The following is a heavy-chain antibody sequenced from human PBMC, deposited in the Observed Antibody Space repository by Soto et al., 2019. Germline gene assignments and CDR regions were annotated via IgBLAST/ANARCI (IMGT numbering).Heavy chain of an antibody. D-gene: IGHD2-15*01. V-gene: IGHV3-74*01. CDR2: INTDGSNT. CDR3: AREFCSGGNCYTYYFDP. Sequence: GGSLRLCCAASGLTFNRYWMHWVRHAPGKGLVWVSHINTDGSNTNYADSVKGRFTISRDNAKSTLFLQMNSLRDEDTAVYYCAREFCSGGNCYTYYFDPWGQGIPVTVSS. CDR1: GLTFNRYW. J-gene: IGHJ5*02.